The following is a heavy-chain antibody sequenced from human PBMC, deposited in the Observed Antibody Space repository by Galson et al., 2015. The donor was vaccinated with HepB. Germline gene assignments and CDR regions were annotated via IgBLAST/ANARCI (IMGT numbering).Heavy chain of an antibody. CDR1: GFTFDDYA. V-gene: IGHV3-9*01. CDR3: ARSLFDC. CDR2: ISWNSGSI. Sequence: SLRLSCAASGFTFDDYAMHWVRQAPGKGLEWVSGISWNSGSIGYADSVKGRFTISRDNAKNSLYLEMNSLRAEDTAVYYCARSLFDCWGQGTLVTVSS. J-gene: IGHJ4*02.